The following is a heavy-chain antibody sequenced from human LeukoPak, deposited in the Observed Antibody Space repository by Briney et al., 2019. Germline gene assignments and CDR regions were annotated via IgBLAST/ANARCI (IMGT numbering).Heavy chain of an antibody. CDR1: GGSISSYY. V-gene: IGHV4-59*08. CDR2: IYYSGST. CDR3: ARHGDDILAYAFDI. D-gene: IGHD3-9*01. Sequence: SETLSLTCTVSGGSISSYYWSWIRQPPGKGLEWIGYIYYSGSTNYNPSLKSRVTISVDMSKNQFSLKLSSVTAADTAVYYCARHGDDILAYAFDIWGQGTMVTVSS. J-gene: IGHJ3*02.